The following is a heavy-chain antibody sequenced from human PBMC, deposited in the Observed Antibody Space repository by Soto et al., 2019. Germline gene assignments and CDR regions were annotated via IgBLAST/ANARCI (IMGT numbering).Heavy chain of an antibody. CDR2: LYWDDDK. V-gene: IGHV2-5*02. D-gene: IGHD2-21*02. CDR3: VQSRCCGDCLKIYSSHAYNGLDV. CDR1: GLSLRTTGVG. J-gene: IGHJ6*02. Sequence: QVTLKESGPTLVKPTQTLTLTCTVSGLSLRTTGVGVGWVRQPPGKALEWLALLYWDDDKRYSPSLRSRLTIDKDISEKQVVLTMTNMDTVDTATYYCVQSRCCGDCLKIYSSHAYNGLDVWGQGTTVTVSS.